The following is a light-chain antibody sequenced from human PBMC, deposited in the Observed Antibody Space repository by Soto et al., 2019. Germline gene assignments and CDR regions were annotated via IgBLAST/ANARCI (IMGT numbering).Light chain of an antibody. CDR1: SSNIGNNY. J-gene: IGLJ2*01. CDR3: GTWDSSLSAGV. Sequence: QSVLTQPPSVSAAPGQKVTISCSGSSSNIGNNYVSWYQHLPGTAPKLLISDNNKRPSGIPDRFSGSKSGTSATLGITGLQTGDEANYYCGTWDSSLSAGVFGGGTKLPVL. CDR2: DNN. V-gene: IGLV1-51*01.